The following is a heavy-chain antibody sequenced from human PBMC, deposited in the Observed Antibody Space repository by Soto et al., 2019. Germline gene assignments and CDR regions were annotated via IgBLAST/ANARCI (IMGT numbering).Heavy chain of an antibody. CDR3: ARVTDSSGYDYYYYMDV. CDR1: GFPFSSYA. V-gene: IGHV3-48*01. CDR2: ISDSGSTI. D-gene: IGHD5-12*01. J-gene: IGHJ6*03. Sequence: GGSLRLSCAASGFPFSSYAMNWVRQTPDKGLEWLSYISDSGSTIHYADSVKGRFTISRDNAKNSLYLQMNSLRAEDTAVYYCARVTDSSGYDYYYYMDVWGKGTTVTVSS.